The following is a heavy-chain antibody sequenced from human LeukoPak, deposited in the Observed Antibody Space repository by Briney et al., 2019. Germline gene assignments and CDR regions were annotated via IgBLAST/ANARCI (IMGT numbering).Heavy chain of an antibody. V-gene: IGHV3-48*03. D-gene: IGHD2-8*01. CDR1: GFTFSSYE. J-gene: IGHJ4*02. CDR3: ARLGTYCTNGVCYPRTYYFDY. CDR2: ISSSGSTI. Sequence: GGSLRLSCAASGFTFSSYEMNWVRQAPGKGLEWVSYISSSGSTIYYADSVKGRFTISRDNAKNSLYLQMNSLRAEDTAVYYCARLGTYCTNGVCYPRTYYFDYWGQGTLVTVSS.